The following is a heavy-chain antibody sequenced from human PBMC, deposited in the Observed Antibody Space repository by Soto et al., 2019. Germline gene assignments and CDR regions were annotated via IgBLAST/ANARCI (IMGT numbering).Heavy chain of an antibody. V-gene: IGHV3-9*01. CDR1: GFAFRDVA. D-gene: IGHD3-16*02. CDR3: ANSLVTTHHIYAYMDV. J-gene: IGHJ6*03. Sequence: EVQLVESGGSLVQPGRSLRLSCAASGFAFRDVAMHWVRQTPGKGLGWVSGITCNGVAMGYADSGRGRFTIYRDDAKNSLYLQMNSLRPEATAVYYRANSLVTTHHIYAYMDVWGKGTSVTVS. CDR2: ITCNGVAM.